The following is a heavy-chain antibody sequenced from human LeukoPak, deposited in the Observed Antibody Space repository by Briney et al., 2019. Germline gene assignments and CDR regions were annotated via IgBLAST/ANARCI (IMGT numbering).Heavy chain of an antibody. CDR1: GGSISSYY. CDR3: ALAEFTGGLDY. J-gene: IGHJ4*02. D-gene: IGHD2-8*02. V-gene: IGHV4-59*01. Sequence: SETLSLTCTVSGGSISSYYWSWIRQPPGKGLEWIGYIYYSGSTNYNPSLKSRVTISVDTSKNQFSLKLSSVTAADTAVYYCALAEFTGGLDYWGQGTLVTVSS. CDR2: IYYSGST.